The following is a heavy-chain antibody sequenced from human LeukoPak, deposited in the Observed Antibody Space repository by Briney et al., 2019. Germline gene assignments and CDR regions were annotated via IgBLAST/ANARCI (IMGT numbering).Heavy chain of an antibody. V-gene: IGHV3-49*03. CDR3: SRNSGTLPGYAFDI. CDR2: IRTNGYGGTT. D-gene: IGHD5-12*01. J-gene: IGHJ3*02. CDR1: GLSSSAHA. Sequence: GGSLRLSCTASGLSSSAHAMSWFRQAPGKGLEWVGFIRTNGYGGTTEYAASVKGRFTISRDDSYSIAYLHMDSLKTEDTAVYYCSRNSGTLPGYAFDIWGQGTMVTVSS.